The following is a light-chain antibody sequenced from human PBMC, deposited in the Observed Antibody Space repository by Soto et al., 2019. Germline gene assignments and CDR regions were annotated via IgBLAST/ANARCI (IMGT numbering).Light chain of an antibody. CDR2: GAS. CDR1: RTVIRNN. CDR3: QQRSSWPLT. J-gene: IGKJ4*02. Sequence: EIVLTQSPDTLSLSLGERATLSCRASRTVIRNNLAWYQQKPGQAPRLLIDGASNRATGIPARFSGSGSGTDFTLTISSLEPEDFAVYFCQQRSSWPLTFGGGTKVDIK. V-gene: IGKV3-11*01.